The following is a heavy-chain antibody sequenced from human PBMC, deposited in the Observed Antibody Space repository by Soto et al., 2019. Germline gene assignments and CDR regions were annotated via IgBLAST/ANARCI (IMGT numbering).Heavy chain of an antibody. J-gene: IGHJ6*02. D-gene: IGHD5-18*01. CDR2: INHSGST. CDR1: GGSFSGYY. V-gene: IGHV4-34*01. CDR3: ASCGRGLWGYYGMDV. Sequence: QVQLQQWGAGLLKPSETLSLTCAVYGGSFSGYYWSWIRQPPGKGLEWIGEINHSGSTNYNPSLKSRVTISVDTSKTQFSLKLSSVTAADTAVYYCASCGRGLWGYYGMDVWGQGTTVTVSS.